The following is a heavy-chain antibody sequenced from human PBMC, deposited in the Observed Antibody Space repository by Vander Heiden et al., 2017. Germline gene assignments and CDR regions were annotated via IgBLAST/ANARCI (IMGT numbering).Heavy chain of an antibody. V-gene: IGHV4-59*01. CDR3: ARDDSSGPAAFDI. Sequence: QVQLQESGPGLVKPSETLSLTCTVPGGSISSYYWSWIRQPPGKGLEWIGYIYYSGSTNYNPSLKSRVTISVDTSKNQFSLKLSSVTAADTAVYYCARDDSSGPAAFDIWVQGTMVTVSS. CDR2: IYYSGST. D-gene: IGHD3-22*01. J-gene: IGHJ3*02. CDR1: GGSISSYY.